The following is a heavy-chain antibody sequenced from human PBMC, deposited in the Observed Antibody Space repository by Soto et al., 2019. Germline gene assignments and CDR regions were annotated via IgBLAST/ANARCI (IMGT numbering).Heavy chain of an antibody. V-gene: IGHV3-48*02. CDR2: ISFSSGNI. Sequence: EVRLVESGGGLVQPGGSLRLSCEASGFTFSSSNLNWVRQAPGKGLEWVSYISFSSGNIYYADSVKGRFTISRDNDKNLLYLQMNSLRDEDTAVYYCARATGESGSYYCLFDYWGQGTLVTVSS. CDR3: ARATGESGSYYCLFDY. D-gene: IGHD1-26*01. CDR1: GFTFSSSN. J-gene: IGHJ4*02.